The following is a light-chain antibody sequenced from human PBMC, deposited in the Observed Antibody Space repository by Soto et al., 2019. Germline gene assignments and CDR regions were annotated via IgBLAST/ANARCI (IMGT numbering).Light chain of an antibody. CDR1: QSISSW. CDR3: QQYNSYLLT. V-gene: IGKV1-5*01. Sequence: DIQMTQSPSTLSASVGDRVTITCRASQSISSWLAWYQQKPGKAPKLLIYDASSLESGVPSRFSGSGSGTEFTLTISSLQPDHFATYYCQQYNSYLLTFGGGTRLEIK. CDR2: DAS. J-gene: IGKJ5*01.